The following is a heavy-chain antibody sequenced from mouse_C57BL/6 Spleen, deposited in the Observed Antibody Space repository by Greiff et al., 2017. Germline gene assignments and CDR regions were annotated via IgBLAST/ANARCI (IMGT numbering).Heavy chain of an antibody. J-gene: IGHJ4*01. CDR3: ARGVYYGRDYYAMDY. V-gene: IGHV1-9*01. Sequence: QVQLQQSGPELVKPGASVKISCKASGYAFSSSWMNWVKQRPGKGLEWIGEILPGSGSTNNNEKFKGKATFTADTSSNTAYMQLSSLTTEDSAIYYCARGVYYGRDYYAMDYWGQGTSVTVSS. CDR1: GYAFSSSW. D-gene: IGHD1-2*01. CDR2: ILPGSGST.